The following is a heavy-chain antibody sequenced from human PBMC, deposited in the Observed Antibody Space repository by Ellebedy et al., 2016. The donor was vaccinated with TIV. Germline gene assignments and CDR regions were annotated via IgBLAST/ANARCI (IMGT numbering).Heavy chain of an antibody. Sequence: GSLRLSXAVYGGSFSGYYWSWIRQPPGKGLEWIGEINHSGSTNYNPSLGSRVTISVDTSKNQISLKLSSVTAADTAVYFCARAFTVVRGVRRVLDAFDIWGQGTMVTVSS. D-gene: IGHD3-10*01. CDR2: INHSGST. CDR1: GGSFSGYY. J-gene: IGHJ3*02. V-gene: IGHV4-34*01. CDR3: ARAFTVVRGVRRVLDAFDI.